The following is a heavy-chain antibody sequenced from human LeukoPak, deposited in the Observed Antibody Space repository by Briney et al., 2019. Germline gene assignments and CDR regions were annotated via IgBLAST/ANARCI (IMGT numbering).Heavy chain of an antibody. CDR1: GGSFSGYY. CDR3: ARKGRSTVAGTGNWFDP. V-gene: IGHV4-34*01. CDR2: INHSGST. Sequence: SETLSLTCAVYGGSFSGYYWSWIRQPPGKGLEWIGEINHSGSTNYNPSLKSRVTISVDTSKNQFSLKLSSVTAADTAVYYCARKGRSTVAGTGNWFDPWGQGTLVTVSS. J-gene: IGHJ5*02. D-gene: IGHD6-19*01.